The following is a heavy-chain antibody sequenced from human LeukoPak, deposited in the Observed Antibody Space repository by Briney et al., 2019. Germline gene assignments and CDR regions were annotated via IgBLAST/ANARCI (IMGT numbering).Heavy chain of an antibody. V-gene: IGHV3-7*03. D-gene: IGHD5-24*01. CDR2: IKQDGSEK. CDR3: ASGYRTFDY. CDR1: GFTFSSYW. Sequence: GGSLRLSCAASGFTFSSYWMSWVRQTPGKGLEWVANIKQDGSEKYYVDSVMGRFTISRDNAKNSLDLQMSSLRAEGTAVYYCASGYRTFDYWGQGTLVTVSS. J-gene: IGHJ4*02.